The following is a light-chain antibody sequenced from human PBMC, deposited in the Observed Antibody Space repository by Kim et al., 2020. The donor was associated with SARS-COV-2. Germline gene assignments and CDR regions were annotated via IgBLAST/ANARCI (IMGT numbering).Light chain of an antibody. CDR1: QSASSN. Sequence: LSPGDRATLSCRASQSASSNLALYQQKPGQAPSLLIYDASKRATGIPARFSGSGSGTDFTLTISSLEPEDFAVYYCQQRNTWPFTFGGGTKVDIK. J-gene: IGKJ4*01. CDR2: DAS. CDR3: QQRNTWPFT. V-gene: IGKV3-11*01.